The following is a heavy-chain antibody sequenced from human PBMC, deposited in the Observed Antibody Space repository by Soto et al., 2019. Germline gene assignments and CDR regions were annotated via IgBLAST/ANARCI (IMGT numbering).Heavy chain of an antibody. J-gene: IGHJ5*02. CDR2: IIPIFGAA. V-gene: IGHV1-69*13. D-gene: IGHD6-13*01. Sequence: SVKVSCKASGGTFSSYAISWVRQAPGQGLEWMGGIIPIFGAANYAQKFQGRVTITADESTSTAYMELSSLRSEDTAVYYCARGDSSSWYANWFDPWGQGTLVTVSS. CDR3: ARGDSSSWYANWFDP. CDR1: GGTFSSYA.